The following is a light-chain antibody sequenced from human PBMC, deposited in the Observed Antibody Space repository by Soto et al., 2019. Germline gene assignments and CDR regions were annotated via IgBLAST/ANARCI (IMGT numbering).Light chain of an antibody. J-gene: IGKJ1*01. CDR3: QQDDSYPWT. Sequence: AIRMTQSPSSLSASTGDRVTITCRASQGISRYLAWYQQKPGKAPKLLIYAASTLQSGVPSRFSGSGSGTDFTLTISCLQSEDFATYYCQQDDSYPWTFGQGNKVEIK. CDR2: AAS. V-gene: IGKV1-8*01. CDR1: QGISRY.